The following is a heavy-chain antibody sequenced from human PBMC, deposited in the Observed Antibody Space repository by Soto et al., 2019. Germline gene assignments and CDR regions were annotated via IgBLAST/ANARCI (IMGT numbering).Heavy chain of an antibody. CDR1: GFTFSSYA. Sequence: QVQLVESGGGVVQPGRSLRLSCAASGFTFSSYAMHWVRQAPGNGLEWVAVIWYDGSNKNYADSVKGRFTISRDNSKNTLYLQMNSLRTEDTAVYYCAKARHGSGTYSYFHYWGQGILVTVSS. CDR3: AKARHGSGTYSYFHY. CDR2: IWYDGSNK. D-gene: IGHD3-10*01. J-gene: IGHJ4*02. V-gene: IGHV3-30*18.